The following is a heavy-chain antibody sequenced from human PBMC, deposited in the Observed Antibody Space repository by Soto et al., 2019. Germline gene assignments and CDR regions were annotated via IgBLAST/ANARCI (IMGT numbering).Heavy chain of an antibody. CDR3: ATLIATSKIGYCTNGVCYTRYSSSRNNLDY. CDR2: IDPSDSYT. D-gene: IGHD2-8*01. V-gene: IGHV5-10-1*01. CDR1: GYSFTSYW. J-gene: IGHJ4*02. Sequence: GESLKISCKGSGYSFTSYWISWVRQMPGKGLEWMGRIDPSDSYTNYSPSFQGHVTISADKSISTAYLQWSSLKASDTAMYYCATLIATSKIGYCTNGVCYTRYSSSRNNLDYWGQGTLVTVSS.